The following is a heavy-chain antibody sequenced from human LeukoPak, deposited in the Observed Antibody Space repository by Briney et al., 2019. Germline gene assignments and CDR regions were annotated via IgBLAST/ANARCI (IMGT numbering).Heavy chain of an antibody. V-gene: IGHV1-18*01. CDR2: ISAYNGNT. CDR3: ARGRRRPLLAVAGSKIDYYFDY. Sequence: ASVKVSCKASGYTFTSYGISWVRQAPGQGLEWMGWISAYNGNTNYAQKFQGRVTMTRNTSISTAYMELSSLRSEDTAVYYCARGRRRPLLAVAGSKIDYYFDYWGQGTLVTVSS. CDR1: GYTFTSYG. D-gene: IGHD6-19*01. J-gene: IGHJ4*02.